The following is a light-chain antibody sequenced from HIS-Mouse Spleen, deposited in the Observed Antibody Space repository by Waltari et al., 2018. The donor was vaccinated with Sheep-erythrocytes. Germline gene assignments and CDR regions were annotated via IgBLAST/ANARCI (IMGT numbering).Light chain of an antibody. J-gene: IGLJ2*01. Sequence: QSALTQPRSVSGSPGQSVTISCTGTSSDVGGYNYVSWYQQHPGKAPKLMIYDVSKRPSGVPDRFSGSKSGTSASLAISGLQSEDEADYYCAAWDDSLNGVVFGRGTKLTVL. CDR2: DVS. CDR1: SSDVGGYNY. V-gene: IGLV2-11*01. CDR3: AAWDDSLNGVV.